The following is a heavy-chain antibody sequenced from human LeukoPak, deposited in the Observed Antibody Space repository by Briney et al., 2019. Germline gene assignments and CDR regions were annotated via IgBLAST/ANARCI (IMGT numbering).Heavy chain of an antibody. CDR2: INWNGGST. CDR1: GFTFDDYG. Sequence: GGSLSLSCAASGFTFDDYGMSWVRHAPGKGLEWVSGINWNGGSTGYADSVKGRFTISRDNAKNSLYLQMNSLRAEDTALYYCARTGYDFWSGRDYWGQGTLVTVSS. CDR3: ARTGYDFWSGRDY. V-gene: IGHV3-20*04. D-gene: IGHD3-3*01. J-gene: IGHJ4*02.